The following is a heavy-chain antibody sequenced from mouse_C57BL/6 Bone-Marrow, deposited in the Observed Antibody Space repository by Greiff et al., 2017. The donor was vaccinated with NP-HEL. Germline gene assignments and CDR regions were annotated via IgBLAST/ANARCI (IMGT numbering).Heavy chain of an antibody. CDR3: ASGDYARDY. V-gene: IGHV14-2*01. CDR2: IDPEDGET. Sequence: EVQLQQSGAELVKPGASVKLSCTASGFNIKDYYMHWVKQRPEQGLEWIGRIDPEDGETKYDPKFQGKATLTVDTSSNTAYLQLSSLTSEDTAVYYCASGDYARDYWVQGTSVTVSS. J-gene: IGHJ4*01. CDR1: GFNIKDYY.